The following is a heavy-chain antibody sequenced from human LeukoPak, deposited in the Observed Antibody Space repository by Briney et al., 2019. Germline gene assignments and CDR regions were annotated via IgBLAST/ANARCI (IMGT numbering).Heavy chain of an antibody. CDR3: AKGVGYYYYGMDV. V-gene: IGHV3-23*01. CDR2: FSVSGGST. Sequence: GGSLRLSCAASGFTFSSYAMSWVRQAPGKGLEWVSGFSVSGGSTYYADFVKGRFTISRDNSKNTLYLQMNTLRAEDTAVYYCAKGVGYYYYGMDVWGQGTTVTVSS. CDR1: GFTFSSYA. J-gene: IGHJ6*02.